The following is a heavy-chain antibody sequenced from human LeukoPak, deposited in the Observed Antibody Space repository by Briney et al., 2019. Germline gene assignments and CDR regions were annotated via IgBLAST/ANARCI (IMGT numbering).Heavy chain of an antibody. CDR1: GFTVSSNY. J-gene: IGHJ6*03. CDR3: ARTDSGYDLYYYYYMDV. D-gene: IGHD5-12*01. CDR2: VYSGGST. V-gene: IGHV3-53*01. Sequence: PGGALRLSCAASGFTVSSNYMSWVRQAAGKGLEWVSVVYSGGSTYYADSVKGRFTISRDNSKNTLYLQMNSLRAEDTAVYYCARTDSGYDLYYYYYMDVWGKGTTVTVSS.